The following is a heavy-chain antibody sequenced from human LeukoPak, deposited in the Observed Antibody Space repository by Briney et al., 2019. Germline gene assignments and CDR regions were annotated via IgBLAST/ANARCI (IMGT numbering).Heavy chain of an antibody. CDR3: ARELYYYDSSGYYSTPFDY. D-gene: IGHD3-22*01. CDR1: GFTFSSYS. CDR2: ISSSSSTI. Sequence: GGSLRLSCAASGFTFSSYSMNWVRQAPGKGLEWVSYISSSSSTIYYADSVKGRFTISRDNAKNSLYLQMNSLRAEDTAVYYCARELYYYDSSGYYSTPFDYWGQGTLVSASS. J-gene: IGHJ4*02. V-gene: IGHV3-48*04.